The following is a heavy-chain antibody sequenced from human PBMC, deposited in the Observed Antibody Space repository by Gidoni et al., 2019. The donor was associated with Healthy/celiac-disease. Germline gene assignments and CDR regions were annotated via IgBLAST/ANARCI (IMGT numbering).Heavy chain of an antibody. D-gene: IGHD6-13*01. J-gene: IGHJ4*02. Sequence: VQLQQWGAGLLTPSATLSLTCAVYGGSFSGYYWSWIRQPPGKGLEWIGEINHSGSTNYNPSLKSRVTISVDTSKNQFSLKLSSVTAADTAVYYCARGIIAAAGMDHFDYWGQGTLVTVSS. CDR3: ARGIIAAAGMDHFDY. V-gene: IGHV4-34*01. CDR1: GGSFSGYY. CDR2: INHSGST.